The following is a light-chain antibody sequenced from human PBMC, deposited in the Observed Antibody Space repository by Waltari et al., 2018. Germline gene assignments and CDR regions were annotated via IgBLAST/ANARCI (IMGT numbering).Light chain of an antibody. J-gene: IGLJ3*02. CDR3: SSYAGSNTWV. CDR2: EVS. V-gene: IGLV2-8*01. Sequence: QSALTQPPSASGSPGQSVTISCTGTSSDVGGYHYVSWYQHHPGKAPKFMIYEVSKRPSGVPDRFSGSKSGNTASLTVSGLQAEDEADYYCSSYAGSNTWVLGGGTKLTVL. CDR1: SSDVGGYHY.